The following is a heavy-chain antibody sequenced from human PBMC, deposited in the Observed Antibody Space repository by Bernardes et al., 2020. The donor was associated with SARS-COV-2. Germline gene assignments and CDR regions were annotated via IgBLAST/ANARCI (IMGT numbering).Heavy chain of an antibody. CDR3: AREWYSYGYYYGMDV. CDR1: GGSISSYY. Sequence: SETLSLTCTVSGGSISSYYWSWIRQPPGKGLEWIGYIYYSGSTNYNPSLKSRVTISVDTSKNQFSLKLSSVTAADTAVYYCAREWYSYGYYYGMDVWGQGTTVTVSS. CDR2: IYYSGST. V-gene: IGHV4-59*01. J-gene: IGHJ6*02. D-gene: IGHD5-18*01.